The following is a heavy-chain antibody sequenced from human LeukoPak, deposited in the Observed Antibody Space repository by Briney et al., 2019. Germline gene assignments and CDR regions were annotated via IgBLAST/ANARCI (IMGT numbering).Heavy chain of an antibody. D-gene: IGHD3-10*01. CDR1: GYSFTSYW. CDR2: IYPGDSDT. CDR3: ARQYYGSGSYSYYYYYGMDV. J-gene: IGHJ6*02. V-gene: IGHV5-51*01. Sequence: GESLKISCKGSGYSFTSYWIGWVRQMPGKGLEWMGVIYPGDSDTRYSPSFQGQVTISADKSISTAYLQWSSLKASDTAMYYCARQYYGSGSYSYYYYYGMDVWGQGTTVTVSS.